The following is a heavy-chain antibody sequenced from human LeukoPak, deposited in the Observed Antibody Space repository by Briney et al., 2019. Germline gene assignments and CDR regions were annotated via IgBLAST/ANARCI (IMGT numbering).Heavy chain of an antibody. J-gene: IGHJ4*02. CDR1: GYTFTDYF. D-gene: IGHD5-12*01. CDR3: AREARGLDY. CDR2: ISAYNGNT. V-gene: IGHV1-18*04. Sequence: ASVKVSCKTSGYTFTDYFVHWVRQAPGQGLEWMGWISAYNGNTNYAQKLQGRVTMTTDTSTSTAYMELRSLRSDDTAVYYCAREARGLDYWGQGTLVTVSS.